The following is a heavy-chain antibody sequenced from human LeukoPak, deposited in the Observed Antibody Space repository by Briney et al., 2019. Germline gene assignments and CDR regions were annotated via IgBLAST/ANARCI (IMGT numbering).Heavy chain of an antibody. CDR1: GFTFSSYG. Sequence: GGSLRLSCAASGFTFSSYGMHWVRQAPGKGLEWVAVIWYDGSNKYYADSVKGRFTISRDNSKNTLYLQMNSLRAEDTAVYYCAKENGESHWEDYYYMDVWGKGTTVTVSS. V-gene: IGHV3-33*06. D-gene: IGHD2-8*01. CDR3: AKENGESHWEDYYYMDV. CDR2: IWYDGSNK. J-gene: IGHJ6*03.